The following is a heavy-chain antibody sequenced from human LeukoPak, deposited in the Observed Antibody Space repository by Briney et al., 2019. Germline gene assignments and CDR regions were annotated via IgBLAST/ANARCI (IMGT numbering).Heavy chain of an antibody. CDR1: GFSISTYS. J-gene: IGHJ5*02. Sequence: GGSLRLYRAASGFSISTYSMNWLRQAPGNGLEWVSSIISSRSYIYYADSVKGRFTISRDNAKNSLYLQMNSLRAEDTAVYYCASITMVRGVNGWFDPWGQGTLVTVSS. CDR2: IISSRSYI. V-gene: IGHV3-21*01. D-gene: IGHD3-10*01. CDR3: ASITMVRGVNGWFDP.